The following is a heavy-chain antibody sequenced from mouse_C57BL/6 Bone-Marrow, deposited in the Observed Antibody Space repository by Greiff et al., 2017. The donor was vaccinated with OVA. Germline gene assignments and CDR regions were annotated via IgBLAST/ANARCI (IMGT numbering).Heavy chain of an antibody. Sequence: QVQLQQSGAELVKPGASVKMSCKASGYTFTSYWITWVKQRPGQGLEWIGDIYPGSGSTNYNEKFKSKATLTVDTSSSTAYMQLSSLTSEDSAVYYCARAYYSNHWYFDVWGTGTTVTVSS. D-gene: IGHD2-5*01. CDR3: ARAYYSNHWYFDV. J-gene: IGHJ1*03. V-gene: IGHV1-55*01. CDR1: GYTFTSYW. CDR2: IYPGSGST.